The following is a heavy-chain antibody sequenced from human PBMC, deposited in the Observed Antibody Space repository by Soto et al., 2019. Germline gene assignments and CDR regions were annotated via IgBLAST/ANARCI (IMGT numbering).Heavy chain of an antibody. CDR2: IIPILGIA. Sequence: KVGRKASGGTVCIYVIGGLLKTPGQGLEWMGRIIPILGIANYAQKFQGRVTITADKSTSTAYMELSSLRSEDTAVYYCASPRGYGNYVVALDMWCQGTMVTVS. D-gene: IGHD4-17*01. V-gene: IGHV1-69*04. CDR1: GGTVCIYV. CDR3: ASPRGYGNYVVALDM. J-gene: IGHJ3*02.